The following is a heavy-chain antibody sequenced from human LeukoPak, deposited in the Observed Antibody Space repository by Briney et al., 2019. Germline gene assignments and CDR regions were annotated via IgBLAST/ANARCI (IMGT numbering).Heavy chain of an antibody. D-gene: IGHD4-23*01. Sequence: SQTLSLTCAISGDSVSSNSAAWNWIRQSPSRGLEWLGRTHYRSKWYNDYAVSVKSRITINPDTSKNQFSLQLNSVTPEDTAVYYCARENNQDYGGSGTFDYWGQGTLVTVSS. V-gene: IGHV6-1*01. CDR2: THYRSKWYN. CDR1: GDSVSSNSAA. CDR3: ARENNQDYGGSGTFDY. J-gene: IGHJ4*02.